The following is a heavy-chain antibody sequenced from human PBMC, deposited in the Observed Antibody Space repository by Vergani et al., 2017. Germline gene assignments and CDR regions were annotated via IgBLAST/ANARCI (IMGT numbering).Heavy chain of an antibody. CDR2: IYHSGST. CDR3: AKSTARVVTAHYFDY. CDR1: GGSISSSNW. J-gene: IGHJ4*02. Sequence: QVQLQESGPGLVKPSGTLSLTCAVSGGSISSSNWWSWVRQPPGKGLEWIGEIYHSGSTNYNPSLKSRVTISVDKSKNQFSLKLSSVTAADTAVYYCAKSTARVVTAHYFDYWGQGTLVTVSS. V-gene: IGHV4-4*02. D-gene: IGHD2-21*02.